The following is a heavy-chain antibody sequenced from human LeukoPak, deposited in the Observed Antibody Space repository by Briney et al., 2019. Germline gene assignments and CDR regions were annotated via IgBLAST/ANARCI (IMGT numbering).Heavy chain of an antibody. CDR1: GGTFSSYA. V-gene: IGHV1-69*05. Sequence: ASVKVSCKASGGTFSSYAISWVRQAPGQGLEWMGGIIPIFGTANYAQKFQGRVTITTDESTSTAYMELSSLRSEDKAVYYCARYYYDSSGYYLFDYWGQGTLVTVSS. J-gene: IGHJ4*01. CDR2: IIPIFGTA. CDR3: ARYYYDSSGYYLFDY. D-gene: IGHD3-22*01.